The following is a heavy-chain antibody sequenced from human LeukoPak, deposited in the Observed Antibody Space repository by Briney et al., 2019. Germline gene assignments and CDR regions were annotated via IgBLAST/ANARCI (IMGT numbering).Heavy chain of an antibody. CDR3: AKQLGYCSDGSCYFPY. V-gene: IGHV3-23*01. Sequence: GSLRLSCVDSGFTFTNAWMSWVRQAPGKGLEWVSAISNNGGYTYYADSVQGRFTISRDNSKSTLCLQMNSLRAEDTAVYYCAKQLGYCSDGSCYFPYWGQGTLVTVSS. CDR2: ISNNGGYT. J-gene: IGHJ4*02. CDR1: GFTFTNAW. D-gene: IGHD2-15*01.